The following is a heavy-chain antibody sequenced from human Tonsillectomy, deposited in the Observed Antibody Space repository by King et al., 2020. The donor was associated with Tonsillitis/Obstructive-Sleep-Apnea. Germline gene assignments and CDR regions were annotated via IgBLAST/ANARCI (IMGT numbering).Heavy chain of an antibody. CDR2: IYPGDSET. CDR3: ARGIRFLEWLFPPFDL. D-gene: IGHD3-3*01. CDR1: GYSFSSFW. V-gene: IGHV5-51*03. Sequence: QLVQSGAEVKKPGESLKISCKGSGYSFSSFWIGWVRQMPGKGLEWMGIIYPGDSETRYSPSFQGQVTISADASINTAYLQWSSLKASDTAMFYCARGIRFLEWLFPPFDLGGQGTLVTVPS. J-gene: IGHJ5*02.